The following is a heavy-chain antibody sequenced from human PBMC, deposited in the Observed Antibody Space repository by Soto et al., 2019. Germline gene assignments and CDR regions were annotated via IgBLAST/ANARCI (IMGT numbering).Heavy chain of an antibody. J-gene: IGHJ2*01. CDR2: IIPIFGTV. CDR3: ARGNHRWLQLWYFDL. D-gene: IGHD5-12*01. CDR1: GGTFSNYP. Sequence: QVQLVQSGAEVKKPASSVKVSCKASGGTFSNYPISWVRQAPGQGLEWMGGIIPIFGTVNYAQKFQGRVTITADESTSTAYMELSSLRSEDTAVYYCARGNHRWLQLWYFDLWGRGTLVTVSS. V-gene: IGHV1-69*12.